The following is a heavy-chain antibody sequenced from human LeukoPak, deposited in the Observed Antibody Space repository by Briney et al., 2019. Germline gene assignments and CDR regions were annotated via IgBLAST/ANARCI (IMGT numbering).Heavy chain of an antibody. D-gene: IGHD4-17*01. CDR3: ARGRVYGDRPLYYFDY. J-gene: IGHJ4*02. CDR1: GGSISSSSYY. V-gene: IGHV4-39*07. Sequence: SETLSLTCTVSGGSISSSSYYWGWIRQPPGKGLEWIGNIYYSGSTYCNPSLKSRVTISVDTSKNQFSLKLSSVTAADTAVYYCARGRVYGDRPLYYFDYWGQGTLVTVSS. CDR2: IYYSGST.